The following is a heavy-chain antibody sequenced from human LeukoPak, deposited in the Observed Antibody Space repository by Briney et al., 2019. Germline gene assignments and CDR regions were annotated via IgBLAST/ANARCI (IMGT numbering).Heavy chain of an antibody. Sequence: GGSLRLSCAASGFTFSDYYMSWVRQAPGKGLEWVAVISYDGSNKYYADSVKGRFTISRDNSKNTLYLQMNSLRAEDTAVYYCAEEFYCSGGSCYDYWGQGTLVTVSS. CDR2: ISYDGSNK. CDR1: GFTFSDYY. CDR3: AEEFYCSGGSCYDY. D-gene: IGHD2-15*01. J-gene: IGHJ4*02. V-gene: IGHV3-30*18.